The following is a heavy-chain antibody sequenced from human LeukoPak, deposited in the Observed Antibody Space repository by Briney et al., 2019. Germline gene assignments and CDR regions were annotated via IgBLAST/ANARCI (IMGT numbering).Heavy chain of an antibody. CDR2: MPNDRRNN. D-gene: IGHD3-10*01. Sequence: PGGSLRLSCAASGFTFSSYGMHWVRQAPDKGLEWVAVMPNDRRNNYYAESVKGRFTISRDNSKNTLYLQMNSLRAEDTAVYYCAREGTMVRGTRPQNDYWGQGTLVTVSS. J-gene: IGHJ4*02. V-gene: IGHV3-30*03. CDR3: AREGTMVRGTRPQNDY. CDR1: GFTFSSYG.